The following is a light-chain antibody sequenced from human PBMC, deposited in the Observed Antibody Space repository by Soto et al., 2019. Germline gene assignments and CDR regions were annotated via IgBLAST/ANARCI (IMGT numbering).Light chain of an antibody. CDR3: QQYNYYSRT. V-gene: IGKV1-5*03. CDR2: KAA. Sequence: DIQMTQSPSTLPASVGDRVTITCRASQSISSWLAWYQQKPGKAPNLLIYKAASLESGVPSRFSGSGSGTEFTLTISSLQPDDFETYYCQQYNYYSRTFGQGTKVDIK. CDR1: QSISSW. J-gene: IGKJ1*01.